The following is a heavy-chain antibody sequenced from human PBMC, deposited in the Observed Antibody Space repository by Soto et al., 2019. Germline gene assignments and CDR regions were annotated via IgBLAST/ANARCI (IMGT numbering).Heavy chain of an antibody. D-gene: IGHD3-10*01. Sequence: QIELVQSGAEMKNPGASVKVSCKASGYTFTSYGISWVRQAPGQGLEWMGWISGFNDDTNLAQRFHGRITVTKDTSTSTAYMELRSLKSDDTAVYYCARSGSYYPARNWFGPWGQGTLVTVSS. CDR2: ISGFNDDT. CDR1: GYTFTSYG. J-gene: IGHJ5*02. CDR3: ARSGSYYPARNWFGP. V-gene: IGHV1-18*01.